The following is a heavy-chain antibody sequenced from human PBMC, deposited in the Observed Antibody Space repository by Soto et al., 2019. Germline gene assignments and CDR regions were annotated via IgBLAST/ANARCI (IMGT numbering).Heavy chain of an antibody. D-gene: IGHD3-3*01. J-gene: IGHJ6*02. Sequence: QVQVVESGGGVVQPGRSLRLSCAASGFTFSSFGMHWVRQAPGKGLEWVSLIWYDGSKKSYGDSVKGRFTISRDNSRNTVYFQMNSLRAYDTAVYYCARDASYYSLWSGYYPSRNGMDVWGQGTTVTVSS. CDR1: GFTFSSFG. CDR3: ARDASYYSLWSGYYPSRNGMDV. CDR2: IWYDGSKK. V-gene: IGHV3-33*01.